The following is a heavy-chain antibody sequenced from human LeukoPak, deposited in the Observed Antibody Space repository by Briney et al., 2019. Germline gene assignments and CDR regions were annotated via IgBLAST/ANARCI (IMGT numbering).Heavy chain of an antibody. V-gene: IGHV3-23*01. Sequence: GGSLRLSCAASGFTFSSYAMSWVRQAPGKGLEWASAISGSGGSTYYADSVKGRFTISRDNSKNTLYLQMNSLRAEDTAVYYCAKGGQGVVPAAIAYWGQGTLVTVPS. CDR3: AKGGQGVVPAAIAY. CDR2: ISGSGGST. CDR1: GFTFSSYA. D-gene: IGHD2-2*01. J-gene: IGHJ4*02.